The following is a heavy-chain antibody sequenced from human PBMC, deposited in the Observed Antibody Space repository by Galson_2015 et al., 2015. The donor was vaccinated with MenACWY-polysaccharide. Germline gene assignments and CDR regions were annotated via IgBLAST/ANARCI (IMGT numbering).Heavy chain of an antibody. CDR3: ARDGDNDLPLDY. CDR1: GVSFRHYG. Sequence: SLSLSRVGSGVSFRHYGVHWVRQAPGTGLEWVAVTSYDGTNKSGAESVKGRFTISGDHSKNHLFLQMNSLRAEDTALYYCARDGDNDLPLDYWGQGTLVTVPS. D-gene: IGHD2-21*01. CDR2: TSYDGTNK. J-gene: IGHJ4*02. V-gene: IGHV3-30*19.